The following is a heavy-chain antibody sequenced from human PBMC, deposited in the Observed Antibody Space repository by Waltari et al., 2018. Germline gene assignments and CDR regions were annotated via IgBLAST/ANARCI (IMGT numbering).Heavy chain of an antibody. CDR1: GGSFSGYY. CDR2: INDRGST. Sequence: QVQVQQRGAGLLKPSETLALTCAVYGGSFSGYYWSGIGQPPGKGLEWIGEINDRGSTNYNPSLKSRVTILVDTSKNQFSLKLSSVTAADTAVYYCARCTRFASGGLFQRAPCYMDVWGKGTTVTVSS. D-gene: IGHD2-21*01. V-gene: IGHV4-34*01. J-gene: IGHJ6*03. CDR3: ARCTRFASGGLFQRAPCYMDV.